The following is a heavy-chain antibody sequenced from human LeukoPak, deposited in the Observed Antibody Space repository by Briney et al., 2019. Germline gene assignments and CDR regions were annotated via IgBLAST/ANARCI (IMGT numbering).Heavy chain of an antibody. CDR1: GGSISSYY. CDR2: IYYSGST. Sequence: SETLSLTCTVSGGSISSYYWSWIRQPPGKGLEWIGYIYYSGSTNYNPSLKSRVTISVDTSKNQFSLKLSSVTAADTAVYYCARGGYYDYVWGSYRWKYYFDYWGQGTLVTVSS. V-gene: IGHV4-59*01. D-gene: IGHD3-16*02. J-gene: IGHJ4*02. CDR3: ARGGYYDYVWGSYRWKYYFDY.